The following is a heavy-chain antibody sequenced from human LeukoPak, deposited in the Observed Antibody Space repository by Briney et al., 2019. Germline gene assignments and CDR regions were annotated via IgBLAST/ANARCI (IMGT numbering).Heavy chain of an antibody. CDR3: ARGVGRWPNDDY. CDR1: GYTFTSYD. D-gene: IGHD5-24*01. Sequence: ASVKVSCKASGYTFTSYDINWVRQDTGQGLEWMGWMNPNSGNTGYAQKFQGRVTMTRNTSISTAYMELSSLRSEDTAEYYCARGVGRWPNDDYWGQGTLVTVSS. V-gene: IGHV1-8*01. J-gene: IGHJ4*02. CDR2: MNPNSGNT.